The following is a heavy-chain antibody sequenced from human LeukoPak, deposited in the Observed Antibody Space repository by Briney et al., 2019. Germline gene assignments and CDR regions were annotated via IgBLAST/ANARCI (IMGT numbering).Heavy chain of an antibody. J-gene: IGHJ3*02. CDR1: GGSIRSSSYY. CDR2: IYYSGST. D-gene: IGHD1-1*01. Sequence: PSETLSLTCTVAGGSIRSSSYYWGWIRQPPGKGLEWIGSIYYSGSTYYNPSLKSRVTISVDTSKNQFSLKLSSVTAADTAVYYCARDTVLQLSPGLEAFDIWGQGTMVTVSS. CDR3: ARDTVLQLSPGLEAFDI. V-gene: IGHV4-39*07.